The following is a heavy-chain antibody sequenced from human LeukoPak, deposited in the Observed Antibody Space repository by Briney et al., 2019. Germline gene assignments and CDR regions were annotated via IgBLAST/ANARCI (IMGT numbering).Heavy chain of an antibody. Sequence: GESLKISCKGSGDNFNRHWIGWVRQMSGKGLEWMGIICLGDSDTRYSPSFQGQIIISADKSISTAYLQWSSLKASDTAIYYCARHSSYTSGWPLDYWGQGTLVTVSS. D-gene: IGHD6-19*01. CDR3: ARHSSYTSGWPLDY. V-gene: IGHV5-51*01. CDR2: ICLGDSDT. J-gene: IGHJ4*02. CDR1: GDNFNRHW.